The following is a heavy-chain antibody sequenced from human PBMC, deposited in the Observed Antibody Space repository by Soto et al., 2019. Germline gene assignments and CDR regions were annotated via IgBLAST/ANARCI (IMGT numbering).Heavy chain of an antibody. Sequence: QSGPTLLNPTQTLTLTCTFSGFSLSTSGMCVSWIRQPPGKALEWLALIDWDDDKYYSTSLKTRLTISKDTSKNQVVLTMTNMDPVDTATYYCARISSSGYYLWAFDIWGQGTMVTVSS. CDR1: GFSLSTSGMC. D-gene: IGHD3-22*01. CDR3: ARISSSGYYLWAFDI. J-gene: IGHJ3*02. V-gene: IGHV2-70*01. CDR2: IDWDDDK.